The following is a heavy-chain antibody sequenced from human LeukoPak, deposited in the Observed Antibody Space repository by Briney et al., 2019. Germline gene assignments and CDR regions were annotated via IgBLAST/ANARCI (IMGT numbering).Heavy chain of an antibody. Sequence: ASVKVSCKASGGTFSSYAISWVRQAPGQGLEWMGGIIPIFGTAIYAQKFQGRVTMTEDTSTDTAYMELSSLRSEDTAVYYCARDLIQDPSVYNWNYGGDWGQGTLVTVSS. CDR1: GGTFSSYA. V-gene: IGHV1-69*06. D-gene: IGHD1-7*01. CDR3: ARDLIQDPSVYNWNYGGD. CDR2: IIPIFGTA. J-gene: IGHJ4*02.